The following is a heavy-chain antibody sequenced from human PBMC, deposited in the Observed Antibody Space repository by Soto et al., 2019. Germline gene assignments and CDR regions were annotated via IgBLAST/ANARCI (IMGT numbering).Heavy chain of an antibody. CDR1: GFTFSGSA. V-gene: IGHV3-73*01. CDR2: IRSKANSYAT. CDR3: TALPYSSSSSFDY. Sequence: EVQLVESGGGLVQPGGSLKLSCAASGFTFSGSAMHWVRQASGKGLEWVGRIRSKANSYATAYAASVKGRFTISRDDSKNTAYLQMNSLKTEDTAAYYCTALPYSSSSSFDYWGQGTLVTVSS. D-gene: IGHD6-6*01. J-gene: IGHJ4*02.